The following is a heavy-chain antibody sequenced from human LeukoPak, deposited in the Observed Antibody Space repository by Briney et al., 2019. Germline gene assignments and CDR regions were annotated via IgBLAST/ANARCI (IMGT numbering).Heavy chain of an antibody. J-gene: IGHJ4*02. Sequence: SETLSLTCGVSGGSISNTNWWTWVRQPPGKGLEWIGEVNLQGSTNYNPSLRGRLTISVDTSKNQFSLKVSSVTAADTAVYYCARAFGHQLEGGGFDYWGQGTLVTVSS. CDR2: VNLQGST. D-gene: IGHD3-16*01. CDR1: GGSISNTNW. V-gene: IGHV4-4*02. CDR3: ARAFGHQLEGGGFDY.